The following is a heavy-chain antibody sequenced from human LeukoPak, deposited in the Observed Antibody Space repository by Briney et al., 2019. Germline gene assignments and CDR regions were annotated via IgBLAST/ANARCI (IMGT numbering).Heavy chain of an antibody. CDR1: GYTFTSYG. Sequence: ASVKVSCKASGYTFTSYGISWVRQAPGQGLECMGWISAYNGNTNYAQKLQGRVTMTTDTSTSTAYMELRSLRSDDTAVYYCARLPDSGSSFGWDIWGQGTMVTVSS. J-gene: IGHJ3*02. CDR2: ISAYNGNT. V-gene: IGHV1-18*01. D-gene: IGHD1-26*01. CDR3: ARLPDSGSSFGWDI.